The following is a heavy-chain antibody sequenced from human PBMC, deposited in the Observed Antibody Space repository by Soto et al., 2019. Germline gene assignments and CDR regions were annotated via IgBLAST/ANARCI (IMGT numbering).Heavy chain of an antibody. CDR2: IYYSGST. CDR1: GGSISSSSYY. Sequence: SETLSLTCTVSGGSISSSSYYWGWIRQPPGKGLEWIGSIYYSGSTYYNPSLKSRVTISVDTSKNQFSLKLSFVTAADTAVYYRATLAAVTMVRGVIGWFDPWGQGTLVTVSS. V-gene: IGHV4-39*01. D-gene: IGHD3-10*01. J-gene: IGHJ5*02. CDR3: ATLAAVTMVRGVIGWFDP.